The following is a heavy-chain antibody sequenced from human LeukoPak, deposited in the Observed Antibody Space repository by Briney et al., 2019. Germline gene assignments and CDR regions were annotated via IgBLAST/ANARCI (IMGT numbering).Heavy chain of an antibody. D-gene: IGHD5-12*01. CDR1: GGSISSGSYY. CDR3: ARRYSGYDLNWFDP. J-gene: IGHJ5*02. Sequence: SETLSLTCTVSGGSISSGSYYWSWIRQPAGKGLEWIGRIYTSGSTNYNPSLKSRVTISVDTSKNQFSLKLSSVTAADTAMYYCARRYSGYDLNWFDPWGQGTLVTVSS. V-gene: IGHV4-61*02. CDR2: IYTSGST.